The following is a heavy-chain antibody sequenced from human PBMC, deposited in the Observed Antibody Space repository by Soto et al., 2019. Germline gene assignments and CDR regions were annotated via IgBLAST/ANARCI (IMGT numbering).Heavy chain of an antibody. CDR1: GFTFSGYE. CDR3: AREGSSSWYSYYYYGMDV. J-gene: IGHJ6*02. D-gene: IGHD6-13*01. Sequence: PGGSLRLSCAASGFTFSGYEMNWVRQAPGKGLEWVSYISSSGSTIYYADSVKGRFTISRDNAKNSLYLQMNSLRAEDTAVYYCAREGSSSWYSYYYYGMDVWGQGTTVTAP. V-gene: IGHV3-48*03. CDR2: ISSSGSTI.